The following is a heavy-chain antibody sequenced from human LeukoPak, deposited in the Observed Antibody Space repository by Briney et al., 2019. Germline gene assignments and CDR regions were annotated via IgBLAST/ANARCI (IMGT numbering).Heavy chain of an antibody. Sequence: GGSLRLSCAASGFTFSSYAMSWVRQAPGKGLEWVSGISGGGPSTYYGASVKGRFTISRDNSKNTLYLQMNSLGVEDTAVYYCARGGCSGGGCSVEYWGQGTLVTVSS. D-gene: IGHD2-15*01. CDR1: GFTFSSYA. CDR2: ISGGGPST. J-gene: IGHJ4*02. V-gene: IGHV3-23*01. CDR3: ARGGCSGGGCSVEY.